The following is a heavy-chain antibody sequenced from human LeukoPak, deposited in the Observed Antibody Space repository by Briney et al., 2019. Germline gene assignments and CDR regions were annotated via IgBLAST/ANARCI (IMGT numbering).Heavy chain of an antibody. V-gene: IGHV1-18*01. D-gene: IGHD1-26*01. CDR3: ARDVPLVGAPDY. Sequence: ASVKVSCKVSGYTLTELSMHWVRQAPGKGLEWMGWISAYNGNTNYAQKLQGRVTMTTDTSTSTAYMELRSLRSDDTAVYYCARDVPLVGAPDYWGQGTLVTVSS. CDR1: GYTLTELS. J-gene: IGHJ4*02. CDR2: ISAYNGNT.